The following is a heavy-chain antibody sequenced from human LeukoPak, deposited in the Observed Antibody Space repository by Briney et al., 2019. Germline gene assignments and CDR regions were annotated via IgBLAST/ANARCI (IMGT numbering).Heavy chain of an antibody. D-gene: IGHD3-22*01. J-gene: IGHJ4*02. Sequence: GGSLRLSCAASGFTFSSYAMSWVRQAPGKGLEWVSAISGSGGSTYYADSVKGRFTISRDNSKNTLYLQMNSLRAEDTAVYYCVYGSSGYPTPAFDYWGQGTLVTVSS. CDR1: GFTFSSYA. CDR2: ISGSGGST. V-gene: IGHV3-23*01. CDR3: VYGSSGYPTPAFDY.